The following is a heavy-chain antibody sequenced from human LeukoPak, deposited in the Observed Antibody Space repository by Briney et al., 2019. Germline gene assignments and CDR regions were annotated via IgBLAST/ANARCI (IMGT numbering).Heavy chain of an antibody. J-gene: IGHJ3*02. V-gene: IGHV4-59*12. CDR3: ARDSTTVTTLEAFDI. CDR2: IYYSGST. Sequence: SETLSLTCTVSGGSISSYYWSWIRQPPGKGLEWIGYIYYSGSTNYNPSLKSRVTMSVDTSKNQFSLQLNSVTPEDTAVYYCARDSTTVTTLEAFDIWGQGTMVTVSS. CDR1: GGSISSYY. D-gene: IGHD4-17*01.